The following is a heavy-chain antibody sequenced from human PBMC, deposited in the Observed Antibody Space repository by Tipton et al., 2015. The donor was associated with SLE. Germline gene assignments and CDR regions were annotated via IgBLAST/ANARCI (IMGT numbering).Heavy chain of an antibody. D-gene: IGHD6-13*01. Sequence: TLSLTCTVSGGSISSYYWSWIRQPPGKGLEWVGSIYYSGSTSYNPSLKSRVTISVDTSKNQFSLKLSSVTAADTAVYYCARDGAAAGPFYGMDVWGQGTTVTVSS. CDR3: ARDGAAAGPFYGMDV. J-gene: IGHJ6*02. CDR1: GGSISSYY. V-gene: IGHV4-59*12. CDR2: IYYSGST.